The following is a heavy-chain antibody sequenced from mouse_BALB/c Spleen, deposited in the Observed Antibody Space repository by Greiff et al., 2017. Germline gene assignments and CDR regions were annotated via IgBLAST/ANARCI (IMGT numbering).Heavy chain of an antibody. CDR2: INPSNGGT. J-gene: IGHJ3*01. CDR3: ARGWDEDAY. V-gene: IGHV1-53*01. CDR1: GYTFTSYY. D-gene: IGHD4-1*01. Sequence: QVQLQQSGAELVKPGASVKLSCKASGYTFTSYYMYWVKQRPGQGLEWIGEINPSNGGTNFNEKFKGKATLTADTSSSTAYMQLSSLTSEDSAIYYCARGWDEDAYWGQGTLVTVSA.